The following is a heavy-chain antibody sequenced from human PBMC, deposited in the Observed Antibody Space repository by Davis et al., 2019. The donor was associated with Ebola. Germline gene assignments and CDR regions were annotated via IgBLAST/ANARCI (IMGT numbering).Heavy chain of an antibody. Sequence: SVKVSCKASGGTFSSYAISWVRQAPGQGLEWMGGIIPIFGTANYAQKFQGRVTITADESTSTAYMELSSLRSEDTAVYYCANRGDDFWSGYYDYYYGMDVWGQGTTVTVSS. CDR3: ANRGDDFWSGYYDYYYGMDV. D-gene: IGHD3-3*01. V-gene: IGHV1-69*13. CDR1: GGTFSSYA. J-gene: IGHJ6*02. CDR2: IIPIFGTA.